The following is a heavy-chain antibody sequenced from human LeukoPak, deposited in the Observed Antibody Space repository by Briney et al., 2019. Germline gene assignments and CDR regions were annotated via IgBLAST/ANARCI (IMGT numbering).Heavy chain of an antibody. CDR2: INPNSGGT. CDR3: AREDRINGAAAGSWAGWFDP. V-gene: IGHV1-2*02. CDR1: GYTFTGYY. D-gene: IGHD6-13*01. Sequence: RASVKVSCKASGYTFTGYYMHWVRQAPGQGLEWMGWINPNSGGTNYAQKFQGRVTMTRDTSISTAYMELSRLRSDDTAVYYCAREDRINGAAAGSWAGWFDPWGQGTLVTVSS. J-gene: IGHJ5*02.